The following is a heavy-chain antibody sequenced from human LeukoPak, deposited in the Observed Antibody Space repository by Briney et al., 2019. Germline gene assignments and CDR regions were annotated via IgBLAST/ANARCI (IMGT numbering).Heavy chain of an antibody. CDR3: ARDSTPGVESLTIFGVVPLGY. CDR1: GFTFSSYA. D-gene: IGHD3-3*01. V-gene: IGHV3-21*01. CDR2: ISSSSSYI. J-gene: IGHJ4*02. Sequence: GGSLRLSCAASGFTFSSYAMSWVRQAPGKGLEWVSSISSSSSYIYYADSVKGRFTISRDNAKNSLYLQMNSLRAEDTAVYYCARDSTPGVESLTIFGVVPLGYWGQGTLVTVSS.